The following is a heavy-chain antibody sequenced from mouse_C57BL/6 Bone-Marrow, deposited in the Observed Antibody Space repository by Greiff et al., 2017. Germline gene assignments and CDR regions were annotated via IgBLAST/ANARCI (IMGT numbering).Heavy chain of an antibody. Sequence: VQLQESGAELARPGASVKMSCKASGYTFTSYTMHWVKQRPGQGLEWIGYINPSRGYTTYNQKFKDKATLTAAKSSSTAYMQLSSLKSEDSAVYYCARGGWLLPWFAYWGQGTLVTVSA. V-gene: IGHV1-4*01. CDR3: ARGGWLLPWFAY. CDR2: INPSRGYT. CDR1: GYTFTSYT. D-gene: IGHD2-3*01. J-gene: IGHJ3*01.